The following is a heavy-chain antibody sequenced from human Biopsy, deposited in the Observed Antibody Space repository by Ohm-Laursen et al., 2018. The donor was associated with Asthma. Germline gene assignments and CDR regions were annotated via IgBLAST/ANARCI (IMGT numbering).Heavy chain of an antibody. J-gene: IGHJ4*02. D-gene: IGHD3-16*01. CDR1: GGSISSGAYY. Sequence: SETLSLTYTVSGGSISSGAYYWSWVRQPPGKGLEWIGYIYYIGSTYYNPSLKSRVAISLDTSKNQFSLKLSFVTAADTAVYFCARRGGVRRYFDYWGQGTLVTVSS. CDR3: ARRGGVRRYFDY. V-gene: IGHV4-30-4*01. CDR2: IYYIGST.